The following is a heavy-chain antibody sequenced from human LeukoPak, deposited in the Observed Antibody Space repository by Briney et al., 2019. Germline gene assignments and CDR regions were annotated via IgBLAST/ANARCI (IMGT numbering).Heavy chain of an antibody. CDR1: GFTFSSYA. CDR2: ISYDGSNK. D-gene: IGHD3-3*01. Sequence: QPGGALRLSCAASGFTFSSYAMHWGRPAPGKGVGWGAVISYDGSNKYYADSVKGRFTISRDNSKNTLYLQMNSLRAEDTAVYYCARGSDYDFWSGYYPPFDYWGQGTLVTVSS. CDR3: ARGSDYDFWSGYYPPFDY. V-gene: IGHV3-30-3*01. J-gene: IGHJ4*02.